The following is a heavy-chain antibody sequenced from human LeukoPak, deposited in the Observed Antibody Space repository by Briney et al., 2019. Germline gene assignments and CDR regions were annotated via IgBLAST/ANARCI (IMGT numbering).Heavy chain of an antibody. V-gene: IGHV4-34*09. CDR2: IYYSGST. J-gene: IGHJ4*02. Sequence: SETLSLTCAVYGGSFSGYYWSWIRQPPGKGLEWIEYIYYSGSTYYNPSLKSRVTISVDTSKNQFSLKLSSVTAADTAVYYCASYSNYFDYWGQGTLVTVSS. CDR3: ASYSNYFDY. CDR1: GGSFSGYY. D-gene: IGHD4-11*01.